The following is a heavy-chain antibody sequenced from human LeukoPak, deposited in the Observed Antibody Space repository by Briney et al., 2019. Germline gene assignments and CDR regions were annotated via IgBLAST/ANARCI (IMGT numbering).Heavy chain of an antibody. D-gene: IGHD6-13*01. Sequence: PGGSLRLSCAVSGFTFDNYGMSWVRQAPGKGLEWVSAISGSGGSTYYADSVKGRFTISRDNSKNTLYLLMNSLRAEDMALYYCAKDLSIAAAGTNDYWGQGALVTVSS. CDR3: AKDLSIAAAGTNDY. J-gene: IGHJ4*02. CDR2: ISGSGGST. CDR1: GFTFDNYG. V-gene: IGHV3-23*01.